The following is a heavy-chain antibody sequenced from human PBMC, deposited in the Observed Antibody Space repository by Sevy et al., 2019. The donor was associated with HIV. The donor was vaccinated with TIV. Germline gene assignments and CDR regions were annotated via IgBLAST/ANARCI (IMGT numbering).Heavy chain of an antibody. CDR1: GFTFSSYW. D-gene: IGHD6-13*01. V-gene: IGHV3-7*03. CDR3: ARAIAAAGTRIDY. J-gene: IGHJ4*02. Sequence: GGSLRLSCAASGFTFSSYWMSWVRQAPGKGLEWVANIKQDGSEKYYVDSVKGRFTISRDNAKNSLYLQMNSRRAEDTAVYYCARAIAAAGTRIDYWGQGTLVTVSS. CDR2: IKQDGSEK.